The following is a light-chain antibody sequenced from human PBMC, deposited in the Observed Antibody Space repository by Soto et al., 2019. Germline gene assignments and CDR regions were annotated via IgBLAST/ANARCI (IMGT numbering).Light chain of an antibody. CDR3: QQYNHSWT. CDR2: AAS. Sequence: EILMAPSPATLSVSPVERDPLSCRASQSVSTNLVWYQQKPGPAPRLLIYAASTRATGPPGRFSGTGSGTEFTLTISRLQSDDSAVYYCQQYNHSWTFGQGTKVDIK. V-gene: IGKV3-15*01. J-gene: IGKJ1*01. CDR1: QSVSTN.